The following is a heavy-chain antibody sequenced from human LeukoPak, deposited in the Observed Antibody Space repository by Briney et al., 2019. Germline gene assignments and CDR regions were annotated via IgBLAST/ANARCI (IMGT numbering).Heavy chain of an antibody. V-gene: IGHV4-59*01. Sequence: SETLSLTCTVSGGSISSYYWSWIRQPPGKGLEWIGYIYYSGSTNYNPSLKSRVTISVDTSKNQFSLKLSSVTAADTAVYYCAREAEAAAGDYWGQGTLVTVSS. J-gene: IGHJ4*02. CDR2: IYYSGST. D-gene: IGHD6-13*01. CDR3: AREAEAAAGDY. CDR1: GGSISSYY.